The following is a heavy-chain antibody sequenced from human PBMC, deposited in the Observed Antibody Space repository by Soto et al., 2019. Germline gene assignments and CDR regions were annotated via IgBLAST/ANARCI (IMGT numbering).Heavy chain of an antibody. CDR3: TRGVYLSLVRTGWFDP. D-gene: IGHD3-10*01. CDR1: GTSMSGHF. J-gene: IGHJ5*02. V-gene: IGHV4-59*11. CDR2: GYYSGST. Sequence: QVQLQEWGPGLVKASETLSLTCTVSGTSMSGHFWSWMRQPPGKGLEWIGYGYYSGSTLYNPSLKSRVTISLDTSKNHFSLRLNSVTSADTAVYYCTRGVYLSLVRTGWFDPWGQGTLVTVSS.